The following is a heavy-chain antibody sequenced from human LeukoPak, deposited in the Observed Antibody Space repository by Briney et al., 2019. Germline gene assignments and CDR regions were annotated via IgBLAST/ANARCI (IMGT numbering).Heavy chain of an antibody. V-gene: IGHV4-39*01. CDR1: GGSIGSSDYY. CDR2: IYYSGST. J-gene: IGHJ4*02. D-gene: IGHD1-1*01. CDR3: ARLPTGTFDY. Sequence: SETLSLTCTVSGGSIGSSDYYWGWIRQPPGKGLEWIGCIYYSGSTYYNPSLKSRVTISVDRSKNQFSLKLSSVIAADTAVYYCARLPTGTFDYWGQGTLVTVSS.